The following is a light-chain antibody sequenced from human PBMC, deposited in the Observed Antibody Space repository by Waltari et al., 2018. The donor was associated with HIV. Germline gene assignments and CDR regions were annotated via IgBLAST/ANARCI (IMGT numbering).Light chain of an antibody. J-gene: IGLJ2*01. CDR2: DDS. V-gene: IGLV3-21*02. CDR1: NIGSQS. Sequence: SYVLTQPPSVSVAPGQTARITCEGNNIGSQSVHCYQQRPGQAPALVVHDDSDRPPGIPERFSGSNSGNTATLTISRVEAGDEADYYCQVWHSNSDHVVFGGGTKLTVL. CDR3: QVWHSNSDHVV.